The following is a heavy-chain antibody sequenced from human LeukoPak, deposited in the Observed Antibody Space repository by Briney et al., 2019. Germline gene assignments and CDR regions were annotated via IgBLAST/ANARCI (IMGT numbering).Heavy chain of an antibody. CDR2: IDTSSTTM. CDR3: ARRVYNSGWYIDY. CDR1: GLTFSEYS. J-gene: IGHJ4*02. D-gene: IGHD6-19*01. V-gene: IGHV3-48*01. Sequence: GGSLRLSCAASGLTFSEYSMTWVRQAPGKGLEWVSFIDTSSTTMYYTDSVKGRFTISRDNAKNSLYLQMNSLRAEDTAVYYCARRVYNSGWYIDYWGQGTLVTVSS.